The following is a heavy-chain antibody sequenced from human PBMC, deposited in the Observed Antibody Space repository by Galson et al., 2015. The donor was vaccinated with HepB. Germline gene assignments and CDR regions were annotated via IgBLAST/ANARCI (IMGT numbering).Heavy chain of an antibody. D-gene: IGHD3-22*01. J-gene: IGHJ4*02. V-gene: IGHV3-64D*06. CDR3: VKSYYDSSGAFDY. Sequence: SLRLSCAASGFTFSSHAMHWVRQAPGKGLEYVSAISSNGGSTYYADSVKGRFTISRDNSKNTLYLQMSSLRAEDTAVYYCVKSYYDSSGAFDYWGQGTLVTVSS. CDR2: ISSNGGST. CDR1: GFTFSSHA.